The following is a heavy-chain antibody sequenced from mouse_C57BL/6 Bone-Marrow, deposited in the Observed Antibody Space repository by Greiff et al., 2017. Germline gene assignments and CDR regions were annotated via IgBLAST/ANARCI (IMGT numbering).Heavy chain of an antibody. CDR3: ARHEARCYDPFAY. V-gene: IGHV1-62-2*01. CDR1: GYTFTEYT. CDR2: FYPGSGSI. J-gene: IGHJ3*01. D-gene: IGHD2-3*01. Sequence: VQVVESGAELVKPGASVKLSCKASGYTFTEYTIHWVKQRPGQGLEWIGWFYPGSGSIKYNEKFQDKATLTADKSSSTVYMELRRLTSVDSAVYFCARHEARCYDPFAYWGQGTLVTVSA.